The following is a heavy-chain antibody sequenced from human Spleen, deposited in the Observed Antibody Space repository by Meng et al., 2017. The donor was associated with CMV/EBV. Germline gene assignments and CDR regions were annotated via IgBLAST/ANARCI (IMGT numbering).Heavy chain of an antibody. CDR2: IIPILGIA. CDR1: GYSFTSYG. Sequence: SVKVSCKASGYSFTSYGISWVRQAPGQGLEWMGGIIPILGIANYAQKFQGRVTITADKSTSTAYMELSSLRSEDTAVYYCARAGDCSSTSCYTGNNWFDPWGQGTLVTVSS. J-gene: IGHJ5*02. D-gene: IGHD2-2*02. V-gene: IGHV1-69*10. CDR3: ARAGDCSSTSCYTGNNWFDP.